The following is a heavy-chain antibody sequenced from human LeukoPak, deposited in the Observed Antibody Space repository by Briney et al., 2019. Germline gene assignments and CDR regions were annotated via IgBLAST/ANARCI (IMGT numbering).Heavy chain of an antibody. V-gene: IGHV3-7*01. CDR2: IKQDGSEK. J-gene: IGHJ4*02. Sequence: PGGSLRLSCAASGFTFSTFWMSWVRQAPGKGLEWVANIKQDGSEKYYVDSVKGRFTISRDNAKNSLYLQMNSLRAEDTAVYYCARETPDSSGWDWGQGTLVTVSS. CDR1: GFTFSTFW. D-gene: IGHD6-19*01. CDR3: ARETPDSSGWD.